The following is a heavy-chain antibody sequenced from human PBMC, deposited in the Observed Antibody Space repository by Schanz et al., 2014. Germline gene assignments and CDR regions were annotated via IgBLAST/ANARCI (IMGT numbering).Heavy chain of an antibody. Sequence: QVQLVQSGAEVKKPGASVRVSCKASGYSFTTYDVNWVRQATGQGLEWMGWMNPTTGNRGYAQNFQGRVPMTRDTSLKTAYMEMTDLKFEDAGIYYCAIHYGDRPLWGQGTLNAVSS. V-gene: IGHV1-8*01. CDR3: AIHYGDRPL. CDR1: GYSFTTYD. J-gene: IGHJ4*02. D-gene: IGHD4-17*01. CDR2: MNPTTGNR.